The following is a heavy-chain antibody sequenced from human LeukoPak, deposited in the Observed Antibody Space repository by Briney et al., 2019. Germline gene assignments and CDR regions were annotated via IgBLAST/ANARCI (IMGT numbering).Heavy chain of an antibody. J-gene: IGHJ6*04. V-gene: IGHV1-69*06. CDR2: IIPIFGTA. CDR3: ARGNTTRGGDYGMDV. CDR1: GRTFSSYA. D-gene: IGHD3-16*01. Sequence: SVKVSCKASGRTFSSYAISWVRQAPGQGLEWMGGIIPIFGTANYAQKFQGRVTITADKSTSTAYMELSSLRSEDTAVYYCARGNTTRGGDYGMDVWGKGTTVTVSS.